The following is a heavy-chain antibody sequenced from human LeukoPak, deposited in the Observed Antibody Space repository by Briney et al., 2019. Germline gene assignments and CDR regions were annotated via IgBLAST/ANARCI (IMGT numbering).Heavy chain of an antibody. CDR3: AKGDVLRYFDWFIRDYYMDV. CDR2: IRYDGSNK. Sequence: GGSLRLSCAASGFTFSSYGMHWVRQAPGKGLEWVTFIRYDGSNKYYADSVKGRLTISRDNSKNTLYLQMNSLRAEDTAVYYCAKGDVLRYFDWFIRDYYMDVWGKGATVTISS. V-gene: IGHV3-30*02. D-gene: IGHD3-9*01. J-gene: IGHJ6*03. CDR1: GFTFSSYG.